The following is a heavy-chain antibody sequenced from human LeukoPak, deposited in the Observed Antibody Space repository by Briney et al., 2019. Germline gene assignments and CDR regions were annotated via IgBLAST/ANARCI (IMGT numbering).Heavy chain of an antibody. CDR3: ARDSHSVDTATPRGFDP. CDR1: GDSISSYF. D-gene: IGHD2-15*01. CDR2: FHDSGSA. V-gene: IGHV4-59*01. Sequence: PSETLSLTCTVSGDSISSYFWSWIRQPPGKGLEWMGYFHDSGSANYNPSLKSRITMSVDTSKNQFSLKLRSVTAADTAVYYCARDSHSVDTATPRGFDPWGQGTLVTVSS. J-gene: IGHJ5*02.